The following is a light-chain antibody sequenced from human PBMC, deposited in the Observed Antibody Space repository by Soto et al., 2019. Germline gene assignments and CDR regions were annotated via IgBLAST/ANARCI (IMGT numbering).Light chain of an antibody. J-gene: IGKJ1*01. Sequence: QMTQSPSSGAAIGRGKVTNNLRARPGVSSWLAWYQQKPGQAPKLLIDGASTLQSGVPSRFSGSGSGTDFTLTISSLQPEDFATYFCQQSNSFPPTFGQGTKVEIK. CDR2: GAS. V-gene: IGKV1-12*01. CDR3: QQSNSFPPT. CDR1: PGVSSW.